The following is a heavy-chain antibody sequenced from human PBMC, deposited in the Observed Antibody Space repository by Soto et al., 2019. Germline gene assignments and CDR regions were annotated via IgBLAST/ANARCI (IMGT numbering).Heavy chain of an antibody. D-gene: IGHD2-15*01. V-gene: IGHV1-18*01. CDR2: INSFSGDT. Sequence: QVQLVQSGAEVKKPGASVKVSCKASGYTFTHYGIPWVRQAPGQGLEWMGWINSFSGDTNYPQKLQGRLTMTTDTSTNTVYMELRNLRSDDTAVYYCARDLHSGGKYWYFDIWGRGTLVTVSS. J-gene: IGHJ2*01. CDR3: ARDLHSGGKYWYFDI. CDR1: GYTFTHYG.